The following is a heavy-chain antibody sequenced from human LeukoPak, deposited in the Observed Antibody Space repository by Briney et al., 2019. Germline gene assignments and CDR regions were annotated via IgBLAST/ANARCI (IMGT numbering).Heavy chain of an antibody. CDR1: GFTFSSYG. Sequence: GGSLRLSCAASGFTFSSYGMQWVRQAPGKGLEWVAVISYDGGDMYYADSVKGRFTISRDNSKNTLYLQMNSLRAEDTAVYYCAILARVDAFDIWGQGTRVTVSS. CDR2: ISYDGGDM. V-gene: IGHV3-30*03. CDR3: AILARVDAFDI. J-gene: IGHJ3*02.